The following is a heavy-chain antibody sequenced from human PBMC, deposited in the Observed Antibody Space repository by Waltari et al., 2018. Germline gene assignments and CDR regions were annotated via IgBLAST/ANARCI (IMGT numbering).Heavy chain of an antibody. J-gene: IGHJ4*02. CDR2: ITTDGSGA. CDR3: ARDLVLGSGSNDY. V-gene: IGHV3-74*01. CDR1: GFTFSSHW. Sequence: EVQLVESGGGLVQPGGSLRLSCAASGFTFSSHWMHWGRQAPGKGLVWVARITTDGSGANYADSVKGRFTISRDNAKNTLYLQMNSLRVEDTAVYFCARDLVLGSGSNDYWGLGTLVTVSS. D-gene: IGHD3-10*01.